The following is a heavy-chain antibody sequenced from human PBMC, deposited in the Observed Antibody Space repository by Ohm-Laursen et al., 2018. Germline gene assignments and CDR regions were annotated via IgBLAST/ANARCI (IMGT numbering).Heavy chain of an antibody. Sequence: TLSLTCAVSGYSISSGYYWGWIRQPPGKGLEWIGSIYYSGSTYYNPSLKSRVTISVDTSKNQFSLKVKYMTAADTATYYCARDLGYAYGRFDQWGQGALVTVSS. V-gene: IGHV4-38-2*02. CDR2: IYYSGST. CDR3: ARDLGYAYGRFDQ. D-gene: IGHD2-2*03. J-gene: IGHJ4*02. CDR1: GYSISSGYY.